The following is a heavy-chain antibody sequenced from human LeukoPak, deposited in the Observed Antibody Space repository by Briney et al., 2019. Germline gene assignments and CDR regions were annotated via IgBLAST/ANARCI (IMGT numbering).Heavy chain of an antibody. Sequence: GGSLRLSCAASGFTVSSNYMSWVRQAPGKGLEWVSLIYSGGTTYYADSVKGRFTISRDNSKNTLYLQMNSLRAEDTAVYYCARRGDGGRSFDLWGQGTQVTVSS. CDR3: ARRGDGGRSFDL. J-gene: IGHJ4*02. D-gene: IGHD4-23*01. CDR1: GFTVSSNY. V-gene: IGHV3-53*01. CDR2: IYSGGTT.